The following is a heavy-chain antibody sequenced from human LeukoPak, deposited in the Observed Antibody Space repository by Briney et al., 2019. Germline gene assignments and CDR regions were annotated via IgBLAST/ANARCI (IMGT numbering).Heavy chain of an antibody. D-gene: IGHD6-6*01. Sequence: QPGGSLRFSCVASGFTFSTYGMHWVRQAPGKGLEWVAFIRYDGSNEYLDSVKGRFTISRDNSKNTLYLQMNSLKPEDTAVYYCANLARPLDYWGQGALVTVSS. CDR3: ANLARPLDY. CDR2: IRYDGSNE. V-gene: IGHV3-30*02. CDR1: GFTFSTYG. J-gene: IGHJ4*02.